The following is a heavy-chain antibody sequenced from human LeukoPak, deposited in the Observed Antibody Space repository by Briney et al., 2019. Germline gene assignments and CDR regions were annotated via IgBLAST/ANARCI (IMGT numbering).Heavy chain of an antibody. V-gene: IGHV1-2*02. CDR2: INPNSGGT. Sequence: ASVKVSCKTSGYTFTGYFIHWLRQAPGQGLEWMGWINPNSGGTNYAQKFQGRVTMTRDTSISTAYMELSRLRSDDTAVYYCARSGYGGKGVGRPDYWGQGTLVTVSS. D-gene: IGHD4-23*01. CDR1: GYTFTGYF. CDR3: ARSGYGGKGVGRPDY. J-gene: IGHJ4*02.